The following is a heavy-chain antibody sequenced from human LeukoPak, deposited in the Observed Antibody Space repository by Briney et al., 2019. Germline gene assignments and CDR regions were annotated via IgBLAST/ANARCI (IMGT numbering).Heavy chain of an antibody. D-gene: IGHD1-1*01. Sequence: GGSLRLSCAASGFTFSNTRMTWVRQAPGKGLEWVGRIKSKTEGGTTDYAAPVKGRFTISRDDSENTVYLQMNSLKTEDTAVYYCWDTNWNGDWDYWGQGTLVTVSS. CDR3: WDTNWNGDWDY. J-gene: IGHJ4*01. V-gene: IGHV3-15*01. CDR1: GFTFSNTR. CDR2: IKSKTEGGTT.